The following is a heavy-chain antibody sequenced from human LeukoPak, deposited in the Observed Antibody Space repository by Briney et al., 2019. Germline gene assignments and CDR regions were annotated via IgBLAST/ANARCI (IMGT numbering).Heavy chain of an antibody. CDR3: ARDRGALDY. CDR1: GFTFTNYW. J-gene: IGHJ4*02. CDR2: INSDGSVT. V-gene: IGHV3-74*01. D-gene: IGHD1-26*01. Sequence: PGGSLRLSCAASGFTFTNYWIHWVRQAPGEGLVWVSRINSDGSVTRYADSVKGRFTISRDNAKNTVFLQMNSLRTEDTAVYYCARDRGALDYWGQGTLVTVSS.